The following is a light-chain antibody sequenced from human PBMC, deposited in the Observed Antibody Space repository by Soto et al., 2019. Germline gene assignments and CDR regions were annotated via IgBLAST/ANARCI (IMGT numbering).Light chain of an antibody. J-gene: IGLJ1*01. CDR1: SSDVGGYSY. V-gene: IGLV2-14*01. CDR2: DVS. CDR3: ASYTTSSTYV. Sequence: QSVLTQPASVSGSPGQSIAISCTGTSSDVGGYSYVSWYQQQPGKAPKLVISDVSNRPSGVSDRFSGSKSGNTASLTMSGLQTEDEADYYCASYTTSSTYVFGTGTKVTVL.